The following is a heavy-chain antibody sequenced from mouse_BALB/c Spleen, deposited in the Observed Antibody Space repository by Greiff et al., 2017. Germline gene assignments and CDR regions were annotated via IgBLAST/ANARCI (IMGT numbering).Heavy chain of an antibody. CDR1: GFTFSDYY. CDR3: ARAGYDGNYFDY. Sequence: EVMLVESGGGLVKPGGSLKLSCAASGFTFSDYYMYWVRQTPEKRLEWVATISDGGSYTYYPDSVKGRFTISRDNAKNNLYLQMSSLKSEDTAMYYCARAGYDGNYFDYWGQGTTLTVSS. J-gene: IGHJ2*01. V-gene: IGHV5-4*02. CDR2: ISDGGSYT. D-gene: IGHD2-14*01.